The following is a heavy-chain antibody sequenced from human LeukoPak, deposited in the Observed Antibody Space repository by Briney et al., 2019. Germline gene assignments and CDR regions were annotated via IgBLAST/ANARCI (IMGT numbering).Heavy chain of an antibody. J-gene: IGHJ4*02. CDR2: INWNGGST. D-gene: IGHD3-22*01. CDR3: AKGTDSRGYSMFDY. V-gene: IGHV3-20*04. CDR1: GFTFDDYG. Sequence: GGSLRLSCAASGFTFDDYGMSWVRQAPGKGLEGVSGINWNGGSTGYADSVKGRFTISRDNAKNSLYLQMNSLRAEDMALYYCAKGTDSRGYSMFDYWGQGTLVTVSS.